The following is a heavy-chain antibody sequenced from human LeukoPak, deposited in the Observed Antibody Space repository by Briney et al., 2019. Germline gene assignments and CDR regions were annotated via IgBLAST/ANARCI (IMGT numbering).Heavy chain of an antibody. CDR1: GFTFSSYS. CDR3: ARDYRGPVDTAMVADY. J-gene: IGHJ4*02. Sequence: GESLRLSCAASGFTFSSYSMNWVRQAPGEGLEWVSSISSSSSYIYYADSVKGRFTISRDNAKNSLYLQMNSLRAEDTAVYYCARDYRGPVDTAMVADYWGQGTLVTVSS. CDR2: ISSSSSYI. D-gene: IGHD5-18*01. V-gene: IGHV3-21*01.